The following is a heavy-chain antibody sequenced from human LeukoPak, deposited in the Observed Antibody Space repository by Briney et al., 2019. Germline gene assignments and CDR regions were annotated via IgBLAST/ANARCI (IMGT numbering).Heavy chain of an antibody. Sequence: ASVKVSCKASGYTFTSYGISWVRQAPGQGLEWMGWISAYNGNTNYAQKLQGRVTMTTDTSTSTAYMELRSLRSDDTAVYYCARVDAYYDILTGYYSPYYFDYWGQGTLVTVSS. J-gene: IGHJ4*02. D-gene: IGHD3-9*01. CDR3: ARVDAYYDILTGYYSPYYFDY. V-gene: IGHV1-18*01. CDR1: GYTFTSYG. CDR2: ISAYNGNT.